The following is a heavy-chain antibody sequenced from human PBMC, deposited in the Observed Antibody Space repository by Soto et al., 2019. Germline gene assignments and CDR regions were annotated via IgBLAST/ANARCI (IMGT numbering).Heavy chain of an antibody. CDR2: IWYDGSNK. D-gene: IGHD6-19*01. V-gene: IGHV3-33*01. Sequence: QVQLVESGGGVVQPGNSLRLSCAASGFTFSSYGMHWVRQAPGKGLEWVAVIWYDGSNKYYADSVKGRFTISRDNSKNTLYLQMNSLRAEDTAVYYCARDQQLLVRFYFDFWGQGTLVTVSS. J-gene: IGHJ4*02. CDR3: ARDQQLLVRFYFDF. CDR1: GFTFSSYG.